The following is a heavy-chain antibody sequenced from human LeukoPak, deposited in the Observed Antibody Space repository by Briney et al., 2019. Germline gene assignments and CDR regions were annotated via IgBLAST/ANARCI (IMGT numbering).Heavy chain of an antibody. CDR3: ARGSNYDFWSGYLILDY. Sequence: ASVKVSCKASGYTFTSYDINWVRQATGQGLEWMGWMNPNSGNTGYAQKFQGRVTMTRNTSISTAYMELSSLRSEDTAMYYCARGSNYDFWSGYLILDYWGQGTLVTVSS. CDR1: GYTFTSYD. V-gene: IGHV1-8*01. D-gene: IGHD3-3*01. CDR2: MNPNSGNT. J-gene: IGHJ4*02.